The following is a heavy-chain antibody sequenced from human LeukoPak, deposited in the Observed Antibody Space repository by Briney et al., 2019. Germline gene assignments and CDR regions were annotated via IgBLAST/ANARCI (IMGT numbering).Heavy chain of an antibody. Sequence: GGSLRLSCAASGFTFSDYYMSWIRQAPGKGLEWVSYISSSGSTIYYADSVKGRFTISRDNAKNSLYLQMNSLRAEDTAVYYCAKDGDYDFWSGLSQWSAFDIWGQGTMVTVSS. CDR2: ISSSGSTI. D-gene: IGHD3-3*01. J-gene: IGHJ3*02. V-gene: IGHV3-11*01. CDR1: GFTFSDYY. CDR3: AKDGDYDFWSGLSQWSAFDI.